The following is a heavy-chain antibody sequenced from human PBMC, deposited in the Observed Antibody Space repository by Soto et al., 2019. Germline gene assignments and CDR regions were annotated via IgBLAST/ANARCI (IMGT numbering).Heavy chain of an antibody. CDR3: AKGPIRYSAFDI. J-gene: IGHJ3*02. CDR1: GYTFTSYD. V-gene: IGHV1-8*01. D-gene: IGHD2-21*01. Sequence: ASVKVSCKASGYTFTSYDINWVRQATGQGLEWMGWMNPNSGNTGYAQKFQGRVTMTRNTSKNTLFLEMNSLRVEDTATYYCAKGPIRYSAFDIWGQGTMVTVSS. CDR2: MNPNSGNT.